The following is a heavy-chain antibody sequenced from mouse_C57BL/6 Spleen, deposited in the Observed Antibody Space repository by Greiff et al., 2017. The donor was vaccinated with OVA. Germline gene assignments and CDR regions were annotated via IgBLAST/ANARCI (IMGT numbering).Heavy chain of an antibody. Sequence: QVQLKESGPELVKPGASVKISCKASGYAFSSSWMNWVKQRPGKGLEWIGRIYPGDGDTNYNGKFKGKATLTADKSSSTAYMQLSSLTSEDSAVYFCARGDYYGSSYDYWGKGTTLTVSS. D-gene: IGHD1-1*01. J-gene: IGHJ2*01. V-gene: IGHV1-82*01. CDR2: IYPGDGDT. CDR3: ARGDYYGSSYDY. CDR1: GYAFSSSW.